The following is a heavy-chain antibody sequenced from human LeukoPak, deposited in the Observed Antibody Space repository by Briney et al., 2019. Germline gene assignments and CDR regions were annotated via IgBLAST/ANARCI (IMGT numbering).Heavy chain of an antibody. Sequence: ASVKVSCKASGYTFTSYGISWVRQAPGQGLEWMGWISAYNGNTNYAQKLQGRVTTTTDTSTSTAYMELRSLRSDDTAVYYCARVVFPSDSSGWFDYWGQGTLVTVSS. CDR2: ISAYNGNT. CDR1: GYTFTSYG. J-gene: IGHJ4*02. D-gene: IGHD6-19*01. V-gene: IGHV1-18*04. CDR3: ARVVFPSDSSGWFDY.